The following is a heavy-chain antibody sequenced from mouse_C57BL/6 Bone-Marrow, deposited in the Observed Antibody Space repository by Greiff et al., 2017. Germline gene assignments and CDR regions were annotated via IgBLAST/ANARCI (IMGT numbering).Heavy chain of an antibody. D-gene: IGHD2-4*01. CDR2: IDPANGNT. CDR3: ALYYDYDGYAMDY. J-gene: IGHJ4*01. V-gene: IGHV14-3*01. Sequence: EVQLKESVAELVRPGASVKLSCTASGFNIKNTYMHWVKQRPEQGLEWIGRIDPANGNTKYAPKFQGKATITADTSSNTAYLQLSSLTSEDTAIYYGALYYDYDGYAMDYWGQGTSVTGSS. CDR1: GFNIKNTY.